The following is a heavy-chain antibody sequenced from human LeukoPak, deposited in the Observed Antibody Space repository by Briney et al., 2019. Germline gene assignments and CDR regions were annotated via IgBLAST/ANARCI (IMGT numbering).Heavy chain of an antibody. CDR2: ISRSGGTI. D-gene: IGHD2-15*01. CDR1: GFTFSSYE. V-gene: IGHV3-48*03. Sequence: PGGSLRLSCVASGFTFSSYEVNWVRQAPGKGLEWVSYISRSGGTIYYADSVKGRFTISRDNAKNSLYLQMNSLRAEDTAVYYCARRDTHFAMDVWGQGTTFTVSS. CDR3: ARRDTHFAMDV. J-gene: IGHJ6*02.